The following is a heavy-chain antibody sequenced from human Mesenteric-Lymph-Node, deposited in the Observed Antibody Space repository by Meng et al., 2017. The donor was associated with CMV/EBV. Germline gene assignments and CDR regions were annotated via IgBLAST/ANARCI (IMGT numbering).Heavy chain of an antibody. CDR3: ARGSSYDILTGYFDY. Sequence: QVQLHQWGAGLLKPSETLSVTCAVYGVSLSGYYWNWIRQSPEKGLEWIGEINHSGSTTYNPSFTSRIIISVDTSTNQISLNMSSVTAADTAVYYCARGSSYDILTGYFDYWGQGALVTVSS. J-gene: IGHJ4*02. V-gene: IGHV4-34*01. CDR2: INHSGST. CDR1: GVSLSGYY. D-gene: IGHD3-9*01.